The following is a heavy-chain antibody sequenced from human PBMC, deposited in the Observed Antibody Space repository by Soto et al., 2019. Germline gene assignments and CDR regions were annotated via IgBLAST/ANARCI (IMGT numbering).Heavy chain of an antibody. CDR3: ARSGHLFDY. CDR2: INHSVHT. CDR1: GGSFSVYY. Sequence: QVQLQQWGAGLLKPSETLSLTCAVYGGSFSVYYWCWIRQPPGKGLEVIGEINHSVHTNYNPSLKSRCTISVDASKTHFSLMLTSVTAADTAVYYCARSGHLFDYWGQGTLVTVSS. V-gene: IGHV4-34*01. D-gene: IGHD3-10*01. J-gene: IGHJ4*02.